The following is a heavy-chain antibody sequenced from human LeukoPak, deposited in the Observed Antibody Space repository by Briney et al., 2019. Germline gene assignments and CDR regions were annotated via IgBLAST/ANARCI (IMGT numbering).Heavy chain of an antibody. D-gene: IGHD3-9*01. CDR3: ARPWILTGYVGAFEI. V-gene: IGHV4-39*01. Sequence: SETLSLTCTVSGASISSYYWSWIRRPPGKGLEWIGSINYSGSTYYNPSLKSRVTISVDTSKNQFSLKLSSVTAADTAVYYCARPWILTGYVGAFEIWGQGTMVTVS. J-gene: IGHJ3*02. CDR2: INYSGST. CDR1: GASISSYY.